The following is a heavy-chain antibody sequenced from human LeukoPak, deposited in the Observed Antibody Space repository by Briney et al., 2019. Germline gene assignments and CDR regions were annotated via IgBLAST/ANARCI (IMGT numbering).Heavy chain of an antibody. CDR2: INHSGST. J-gene: IGHJ5*02. V-gene: IGHV4-34*01. Sequence: SETLSLTCAVYGGSFSGYYWSWIRQPPGKGLEWIGEINHSGSTNYNPSLKSRVTISVDTSKNQFSLQLNSVTPEDTAVYYCARALLFNWFDPWGQGTLVTVSS. CDR1: GGSFSGYY. CDR3: ARALLFNWFDP. D-gene: IGHD3-10*01.